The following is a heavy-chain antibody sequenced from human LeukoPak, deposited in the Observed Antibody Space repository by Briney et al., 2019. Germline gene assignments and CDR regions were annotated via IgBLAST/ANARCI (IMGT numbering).Heavy chain of an antibody. CDR3: AKEFYRIAALSDY. CDR2: IRYDGSNK. J-gene: IGHJ4*02. D-gene: IGHD6-13*01. Sequence: GGSLRLSCAASGFTFSSYGMHWVRQAPGKGLEWVAFIRYDGSNKYYADSVKGRFTISRDNSKNTLYLQMNSLRAEDTAVYYCAKEFYRIAALSDYWGQGTLVTVSS. CDR1: GFTFSSYG. V-gene: IGHV3-30*02.